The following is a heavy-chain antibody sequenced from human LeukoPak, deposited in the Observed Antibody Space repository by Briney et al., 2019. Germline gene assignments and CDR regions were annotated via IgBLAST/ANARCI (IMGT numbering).Heavy chain of an antibody. D-gene: IGHD6-19*01. CDR2: INAYNGNT. V-gene: IGHV1-18*04. J-gene: IGHJ5*02. CDR3: ARDTPYSSGFPHWCDP. Sequence: ASVKVSCKASGYTFTSYGISWVRQAPGQGLEWMGWINAYNGNTDYAQKLQGRVTITTDTSTSTAYMELRSLRSDDTAVYYCARDTPYSSGFPHWCDPWGQGTLVTVSS. CDR1: GYTFTSYG.